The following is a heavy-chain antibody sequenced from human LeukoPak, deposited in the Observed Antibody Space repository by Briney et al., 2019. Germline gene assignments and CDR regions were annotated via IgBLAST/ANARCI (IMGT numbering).Heavy chain of an antibody. V-gene: IGHV1-3*01. CDR3: ARLKYCTNGVCYAGFDY. D-gene: IGHD2-8*01. Sequence: ASVKVSCKASGYTFTSYAMHWVRQAPGQRLEWMGWINAGNGNTKYSQKFQGRVTITRDTSADTAYMELSSLRSEDTPVYYCARLKYCTNGVCYAGFDYWGQGTLVTVSS. CDR1: GYTFTSYA. J-gene: IGHJ4*02. CDR2: INAGNGNT.